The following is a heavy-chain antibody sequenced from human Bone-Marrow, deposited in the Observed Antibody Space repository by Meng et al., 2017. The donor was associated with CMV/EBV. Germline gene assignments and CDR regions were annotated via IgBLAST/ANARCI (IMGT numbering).Heavy chain of an antibody. V-gene: IGHV1-46*01. Sequence: ASVKVSCKASGYTFTSYYMHWVRQAPGQGLEWMGIINPSGGSTSYAQKFQGRVTITTDESTSTAYMELSSLRSEDTAVYYCARDQRQPRRYYYGMDVWGQGTTVTVSS. CDR1: GYTFTSYY. J-gene: IGHJ6*02. D-gene: IGHD6-25*01. CDR2: INPSGGST. CDR3: ARDQRQPRRYYYGMDV.